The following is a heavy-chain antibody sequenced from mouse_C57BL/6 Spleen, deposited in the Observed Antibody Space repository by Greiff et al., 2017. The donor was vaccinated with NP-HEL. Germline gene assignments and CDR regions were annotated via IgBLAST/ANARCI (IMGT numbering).Heavy chain of an antibody. CDR3: AREEVIYYSNYVGY. J-gene: IGHJ2*01. V-gene: IGHV5-4*01. CDR2: ISDGGSYT. CDR1: GFTFSSYA. Sequence: EVQLVESGGGLVKPGGSLKLSCAASGFTFSSYAMSWVRQTPEKRLEWVATISDGGSYTYYPDNVKGRFTISRDNAKNNLYRQMSHLKAEDTAMYDWAREEVIYYSNYVGYWGQGTTLTVSS. D-gene: IGHD2-5*01.